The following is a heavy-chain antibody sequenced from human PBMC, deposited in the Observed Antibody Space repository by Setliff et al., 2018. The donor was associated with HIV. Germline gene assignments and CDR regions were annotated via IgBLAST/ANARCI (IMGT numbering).Heavy chain of an antibody. CDR3: ARGGGYDRSGYYPFDY. CDR2: INHSGST. CDR1: GGSLSGYH. D-gene: IGHD3-22*01. Sequence: SETLSLTCAVYGGSLSGYHWSWIRQSPEKGLEWIREINHSGSTNYNPSLKSRVTMSVDTSKNQFSLKLSSVTAADTAVYYCARGGGYDRSGYYPFDYWGQGTPVTVSS. J-gene: IGHJ4*02. V-gene: IGHV4-34*01.